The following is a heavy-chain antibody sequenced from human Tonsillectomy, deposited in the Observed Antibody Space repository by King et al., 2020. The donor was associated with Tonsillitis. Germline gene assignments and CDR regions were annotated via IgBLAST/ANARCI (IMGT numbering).Heavy chain of an antibody. Sequence: AQLVQSGAEVKKPGESLKISCKGSGYSFTSYWIGWVRQLPGKGLEWMGVIHPTDSDTRYSPSFQGQVTISADKSISTAYLQWSSLKASVTAMYYCARLDRDKYDSSGYKTSYFYGMDVWGQGTTVTVSS. V-gene: IGHV5-51*01. CDR2: IHPTDSDT. CDR1: GYSFTSYW. D-gene: IGHD3-22*01. J-gene: IGHJ6*02. CDR3: ARLDRDKYDSSGYKTSYFYGMDV.